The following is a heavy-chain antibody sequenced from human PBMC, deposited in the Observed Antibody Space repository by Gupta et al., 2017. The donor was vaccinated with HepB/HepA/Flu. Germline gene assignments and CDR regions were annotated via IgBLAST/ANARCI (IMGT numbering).Heavy chain of an antibody. V-gene: IGHV1-8*01. CDR2: MNPRSGNT. CDR3: ARGTRTFDY. CDR1: GYSFTSYD. Sequence: QVQLVQSGAEVKKPGASVKVSCKASGYSFTSYDVSWVRQATGQGLEWMGWMNPRSGNTGYLQKFQRRVTMTRDTSISTAYMELSSLRSEDTAVYYCARGTRTFDYWGQGTLVTVSS. J-gene: IGHJ4*02.